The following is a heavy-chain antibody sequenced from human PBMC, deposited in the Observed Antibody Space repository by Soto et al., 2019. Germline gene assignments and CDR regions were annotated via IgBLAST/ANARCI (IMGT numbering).Heavy chain of an antibody. CDR3: TRALSTKTAPIDY. CDR2: ITPSSGST. D-gene: IGHD2-21*02. J-gene: IGHJ4*02. Sequence: QVQLVQSGAEVTNPGASVKVSCKASGYTFTTYYLHWLRQARGQGLEWMGIITPSSGSTRYEQKFQDRVTMTSDTSTTTVYMQLSRLSPEDTAVYYCTRALSTKTAPIDYWGQGTLVTVSS. V-gene: IGHV1-46*01. CDR1: GYTFTTYY.